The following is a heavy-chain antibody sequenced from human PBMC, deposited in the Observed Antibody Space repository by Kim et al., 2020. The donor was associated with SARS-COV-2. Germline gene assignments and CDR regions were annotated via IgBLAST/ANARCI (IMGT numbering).Heavy chain of an antibody. CDR2: IRIKAYGGTT. CDR1: GFTFGDYA. CDR3: YRAYIVVVPAAIHSYMDV. Sequence: GGSLRLSCTASGFTFGDYAMSWVRQAPGKGLEWVGFIRIKAYGGTTEYAASVKGRFTITRDDSKSIAYLQMNSLKTEDTAVYYCYRAYIVVVPAAIHSYMDVWGKGTTVTLSS. J-gene: IGHJ6*03. V-gene: IGHV3-49*04. D-gene: IGHD2-2*01.